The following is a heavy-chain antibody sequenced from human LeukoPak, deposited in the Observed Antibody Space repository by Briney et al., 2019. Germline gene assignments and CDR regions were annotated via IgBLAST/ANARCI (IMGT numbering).Heavy chain of an antibody. V-gene: IGHV5-51*01. CDR3: ARSLTAAAGDY. J-gene: IGHJ4*02. D-gene: IGHD6-25*01. Sequence: GESLKISCKGSGYRFTSYWIGWVRQIPGEGLEWMAIIYPADSDIRYSPSFQGQVTISADKSISTAYLQWSSLKASDTAMYYCARSLTAAAGDYWGQGTLVTVSS. CDR2: IYPADSDI. CDR1: GYRFTSYW.